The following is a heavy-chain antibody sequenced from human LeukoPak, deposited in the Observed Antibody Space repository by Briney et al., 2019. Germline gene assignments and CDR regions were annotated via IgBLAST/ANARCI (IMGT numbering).Heavy chain of an antibody. V-gene: IGHV3-21*01. Sequence: PGGSLRLSCAASGFTFSSYSMNWVRQAPGKGLEWVSSISSSSSYISYADSVKGRFTISRDNAKNSLYLQMNSLRAEDTAVYYCARDGLGGDPDYWGQGTLVTISS. CDR2: ISSSSSYI. J-gene: IGHJ4*02. CDR3: ARDGLGGDPDY. D-gene: IGHD2-21*02. CDR1: GFTFSSYS.